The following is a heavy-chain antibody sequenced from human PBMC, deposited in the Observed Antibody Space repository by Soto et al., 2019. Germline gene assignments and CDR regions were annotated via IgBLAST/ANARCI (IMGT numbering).Heavy chain of an antibody. V-gene: IGHV1-2*04. CDR1: GYTFTGYY. J-gene: IGHJ6*02. CDR3: ARDRRGDTAMVTDYYYYGMDV. CDR2: INPNSGGT. Sequence: ASVKVYCKASGYTFTGYYMHWVRQAPGQGLEWMGWINPNSGGTNYAQKFQGWVTMTRDTSISTAYMELSRLRSDDTAVYYCARDRRGDTAMVTDYYYYGMDVWGQGTTVTV. D-gene: IGHD5-18*01.